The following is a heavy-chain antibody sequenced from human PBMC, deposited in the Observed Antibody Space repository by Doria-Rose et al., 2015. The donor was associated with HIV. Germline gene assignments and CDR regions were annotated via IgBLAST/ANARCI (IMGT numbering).Heavy chain of an antibody. Sequence: ESGPVLVKPTETLTLTCTVSGVSLSSPGMGVSWIRQPPLKVLEWLANIFSDDERSYKTSLKSRLTISRGTSKSQVVLTMTDMDPMDTATYYCARIKSSRWYHKYYFDFWGQGTLVIVSA. V-gene: IGHV2-26*01. J-gene: IGHJ4*02. D-gene: IGHD6-13*01. CDR3: ARIKSSRWYHKYYFDF. CDR1: GVSLSSPGMG. CDR2: IFSDDER.